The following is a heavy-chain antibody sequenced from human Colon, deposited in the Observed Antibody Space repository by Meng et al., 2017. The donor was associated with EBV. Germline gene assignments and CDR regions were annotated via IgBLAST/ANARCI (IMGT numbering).Heavy chain of an antibody. V-gene: IGHV4-61*08. CDR3: ARLREWLVDY. D-gene: IGHD6-19*01. CDR1: GGSVNSGAYY. Sequence: QVQLQESGPGLGKASETLPLTCTVSGGSVNSGAYYWSWFRQPPGKGLEWIGYIYYIGNANYNPSLKSRVTISIDTSKDQFSLKLNSVAAADTAVYYCARLREWLVDYWGQGTLVTVSS. J-gene: IGHJ4*02. CDR2: IYYIGNA.